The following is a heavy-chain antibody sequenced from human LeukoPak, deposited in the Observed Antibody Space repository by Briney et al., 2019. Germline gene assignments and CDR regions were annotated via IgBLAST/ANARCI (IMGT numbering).Heavy chain of an antibody. D-gene: IGHD1-7*01. J-gene: IGHJ4*02. CDR2: IIPIFGTA. CDR1: GGTFSSYA. V-gene: IGHV1-69*01. Sequence: ASVKVSCKASGGTFSSYAISWVRQAPGQGLEWMGGIIPIFGTANYTQKFQGTVTTTPDESTSTAYMELSSLRSQDTAVYYCGGGYNWNYGVDYWGQGTLVTVSS. CDR3: GGGYNWNYGVDY.